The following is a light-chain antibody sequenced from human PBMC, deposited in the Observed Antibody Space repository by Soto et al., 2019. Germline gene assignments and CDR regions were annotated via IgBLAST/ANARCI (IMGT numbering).Light chain of an antibody. V-gene: IGKV1-39*01. CDR3: QQSYSSPPWT. Sequence: DIQMTQSPSSLSGSVGDRVTISCRASQSISSYLNWYQQKPGKAPNLLIYAASSLQSGVPSRFXCSGSGTAFTLTISSLQPEDFATYYCQQSYSSPPWTFGQGTKVEIK. J-gene: IGKJ1*01. CDR2: AAS. CDR1: QSISSY.